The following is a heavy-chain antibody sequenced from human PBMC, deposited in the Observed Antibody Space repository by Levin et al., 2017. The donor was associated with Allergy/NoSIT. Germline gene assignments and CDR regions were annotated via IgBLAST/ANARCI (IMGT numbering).Heavy chain of an antibody. CDR2: ISWNSGGI. CDR1: GYRLGDYA. D-gene: IGHD6-13*01. Sequence: LSLTCAASGYRLGDYAMHWVRQAPGKGLEWVSSISWNSGGIGYADSVKGRFTISRDNAKNSLYLQMNSLRPEDTALYYCVKGSAAAGDLFDYWGQGTLVTVSS. CDR3: VKGSAAAGDLFDY. V-gene: IGHV3-9*01. J-gene: IGHJ4*02.